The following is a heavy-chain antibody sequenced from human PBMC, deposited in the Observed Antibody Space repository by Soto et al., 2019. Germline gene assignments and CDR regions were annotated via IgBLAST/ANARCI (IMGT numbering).Heavy chain of an antibody. Sequence: GRQATGKGLEWMGWMNPNSGNTGYAQKFQGRVTMTRNTSISTAYMELSSLRSEDTAVYYCVLTGSPSGYWGQGTLVTVSS. J-gene: IGHJ4*02. CDR2: MNPNSGNT. D-gene: IGHD3-9*01. CDR3: VLTGSPSGY. V-gene: IGHV1-8*01.